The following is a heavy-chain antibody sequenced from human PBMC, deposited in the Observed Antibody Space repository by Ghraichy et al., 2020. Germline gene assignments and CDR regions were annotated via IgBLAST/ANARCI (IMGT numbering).Heavy chain of an antibody. J-gene: IGHJ4*02. CDR1: GASISSGSYY. CDR2: IYTSGST. Sequence: SETLSLTCTVSGASISSGSYYWSWIRQPAGKGLEWIGHIYTSGSTDYNPSLKSRVTMSVDTSNNHFSLKLSSVTAADTAVYYCARDQGLRGYYFDYWGQGTLVTVSS. CDR3: ARDQGLRGYYFDY. D-gene: IGHD3-22*01. V-gene: IGHV4-61*09.